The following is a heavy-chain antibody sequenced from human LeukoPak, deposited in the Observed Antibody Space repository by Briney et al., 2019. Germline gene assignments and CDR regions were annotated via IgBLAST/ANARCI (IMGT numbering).Heavy chain of an antibody. J-gene: IGHJ6*02. V-gene: IGHV3-21*01. CDR3: ARTSSGPYYYYYGMDV. Sequence: GGSLRLSCAASGFTFSSYSMNWVRQAPGKGLEWVSSISSSSSYIYYAHSVKGRFTISSDNAKNSLYLQMNSLRAEGTAVYYCARTSSGPYYYYYGMDVWGQGTTVTVSS. CDR1: GFTFSSYS. CDR2: ISSSSSYI. D-gene: IGHD3-22*01.